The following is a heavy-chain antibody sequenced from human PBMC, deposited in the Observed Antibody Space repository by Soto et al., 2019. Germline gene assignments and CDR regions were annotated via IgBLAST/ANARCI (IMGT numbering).Heavy chain of an antibody. Sequence: GGSLRLSCAASGFTFSSYDMHWVRQATGKGLEWVSAIGTAGDTYYPGSVKGRFTISRENAKNSLYLQMNSLRAGDTAVYYCARSPPGGYHYYYGLDVWGQGTTVTVS. D-gene: IGHD3-22*01. J-gene: IGHJ6*02. CDR2: IGTAGDT. CDR1: GFTFSSYD. V-gene: IGHV3-13*04. CDR3: ARSPPGGYHYYYGLDV.